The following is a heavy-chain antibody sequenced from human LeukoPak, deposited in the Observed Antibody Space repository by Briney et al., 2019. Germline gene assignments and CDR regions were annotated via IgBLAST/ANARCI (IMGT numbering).Heavy chain of an antibody. V-gene: IGHV1-2*02. J-gene: IGHJ5*02. CDR2: INPNSGST. CDR3: ARAYSSGWDWFDP. CDR1: GYTFTGYY. D-gene: IGHD6-19*01. Sequence: GASVKVSCKASGYTFTGYYMHWVRQAPGQGLEWMGWINPNSGSTNYAQKFQGRVTMTRDTSTSTAYMELSRLRSDDTAVYYCARAYSSGWDWFDPWGQGTLVTVSS.